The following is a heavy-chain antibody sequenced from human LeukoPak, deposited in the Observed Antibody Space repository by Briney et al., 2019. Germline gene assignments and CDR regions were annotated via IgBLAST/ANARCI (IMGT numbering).Heavy chain of an antibody. CDR3: AKGGSGSYYDRFDS. CDR1: GFSFSTSW. Sequence: GGSLRLSCAASGFSFSTSWMSWVRQAPGKGLEWVSAISGSGDNTYYADSVKGRFTISRDNSKNTVYMQMNSLRAEDTAVYYCAKGGSGSYYDRFDSWGQGTLVTVSS. D-gene: IGHD1-26*01. J-gene: IGHJ4*02. CDR2: ISGSGDNT. V-gene: IGHV3-23*01.